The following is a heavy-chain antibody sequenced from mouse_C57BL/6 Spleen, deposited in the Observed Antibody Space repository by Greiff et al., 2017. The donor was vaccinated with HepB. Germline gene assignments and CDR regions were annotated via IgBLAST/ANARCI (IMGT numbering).Heavy chain of an antibody. J-gene: IGHJ3*01. CDR2: IDPSDSET. CDR1: GYTFTSYW. V-gene: IGHV1-52*01. Sequence: VQLQQSGAELVRPGSSVKLSCKASGYTFTSYWMQWVKQRPIQGLEWIGNIDPSDSETHYNQKFKDKATLTVDKSSSTAYMQLSSLTSEDSAVYYCALAGTSFAYWGQGTLVTVSA. D-gene: IGHD4-1*01. CDR3: ALAGTSFAY.